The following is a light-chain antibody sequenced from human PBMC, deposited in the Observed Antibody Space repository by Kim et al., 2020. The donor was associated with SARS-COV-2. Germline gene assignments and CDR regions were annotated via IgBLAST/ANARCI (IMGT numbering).Light chain of an antibody. CDR2: GAS. CDR3: QQYGSSPYT. Sequence: LSPAERATLACRASQSVSGSYLAWYQQKPGQAPRLLIYGASSRAIGIPDRFSGSGSGTDFTLTISRLEPEDFAVYYCQQYGSSPYTFGQGTKLEI. V-gene: IGKV3-20*01. CDR1: QSVSGSY. J-gene: IGKJ2*01.